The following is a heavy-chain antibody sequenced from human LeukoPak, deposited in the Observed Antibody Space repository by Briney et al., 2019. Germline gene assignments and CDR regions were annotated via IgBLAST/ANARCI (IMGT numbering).Heavy chain of an antibody. CDR2: IDSDDGSTT. J-gene: IGHJ3*02. CDR3: ARPITGTRNAFDI. Sequence: GGSLRLSCAASGFTFSSYRMHWVRQAPGKGLMWVSRIDSDDGSTTNYADSVKGRFTISRDNAKNTLYLQMNSLRAEDTAVYYCARPITGTRNAFDIWGQGTMVTVSS. CDR1: GFTFSSYR. V-gene: IGHV3-74*01. D-gene: IGHD1-20*01.